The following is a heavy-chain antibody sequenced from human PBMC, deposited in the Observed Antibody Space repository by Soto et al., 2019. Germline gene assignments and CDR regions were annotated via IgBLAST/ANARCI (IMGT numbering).Heavy chain of an antibody. Sequence: SVKVSCKASGGTFGSDAITWVRQAPGQGLEWVGRIIPIFGTTNYAQNLQGRVTISADKSTLTSYMELHSLTSDDTALYYCARDRTDTGYYTNWLDPWGQGTQVTVSS. CDR2: IIPIFGTT. CDR3: ARDRTDTGYYTNWLDP. V-gene: IGHV1-69*06. CDR1: GGTFGSDA. D-gene: IGHD3-9*01. J-gene: IGHJ5*02.